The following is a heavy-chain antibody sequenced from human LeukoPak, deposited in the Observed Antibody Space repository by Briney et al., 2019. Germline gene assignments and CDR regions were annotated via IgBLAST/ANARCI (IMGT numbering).Heavy chain of an antibody. D-gene: IGHD4-17*01. CDR2: IYHSGST. V-gene: IGHV4-30-2*01. CDR3: ARTVYGDYFDY. CDR1: GGSISSGGYS. Sequence: SETLSLTCAVSGGSISSGGYSWSWIRQPPGKGLEWIGYIYHSGSTYYNPSLKSRVTISVDRSKNQFSLKLSSVTAADTAVYYCARTVYGDYFDYWGQGTLVTVSS. J-gene: IGHJ4*02.